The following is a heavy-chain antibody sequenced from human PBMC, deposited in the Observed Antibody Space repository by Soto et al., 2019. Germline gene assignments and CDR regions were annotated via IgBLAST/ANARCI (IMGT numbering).Heavy chain of an antibody. CDR2: IIGSGAIT. Sequence: PGGSLRLSCVASEFTFNSYAMSWVRQAPGMGLEWVSSIIGSGAITYYADSVKGRLTISRDNSKSTLYLQMNSLRVEDTALYYCAKDARDTGGNSGIDYWGQGTLVTVSS. D-gene: IGHD2-21*02. J-gene: IGHJ4*02. V-gene: IGHV3-23*01. CDR1: EFTFNSYA. CDR3: AKDARDTGGNSGIDY.